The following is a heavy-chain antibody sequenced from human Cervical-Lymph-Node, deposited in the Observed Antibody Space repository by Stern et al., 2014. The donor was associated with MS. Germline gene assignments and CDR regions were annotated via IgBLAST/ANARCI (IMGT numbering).Heavy chain of an antibody. CDR2: ISAGGDT. J-gene: IGHJ4*02. V-gene: IGHV1-3*01. D-gene: IGHD6-19*01. CDR1: GDSFTTYA. Sequence: HVQLVESGAEVKKPGASVKVSCKTSGDSFTTYAMHWVRQAPGQRLEWLGWISAGGDTKYSQKFQDRVTITRDTSASTAYMEVSSLKSEDTAIYYCASAGGWYEPDYWGQGTLVTVSS. CDR3: ASAGGWYEPDY.